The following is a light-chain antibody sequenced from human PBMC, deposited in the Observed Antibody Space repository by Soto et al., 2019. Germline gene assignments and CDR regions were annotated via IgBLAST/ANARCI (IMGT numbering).Light chain of an antibody. J-gene: IGKJ1*01. CDR2: GAS. V-gene: IGKV3-20*01. CDR3: QQYGSSPQT. CDR1: QSVSSSS. Sequence: EIVLTQSPGTLTLSPGERAALSCRASQSVSSSSLAWYQQKPGQAPRLLVYGASSRATGVPDRFSGSGSGTDFTLISSSLSPEHFALYFCQQYGSSPQTFGQGTKVE.